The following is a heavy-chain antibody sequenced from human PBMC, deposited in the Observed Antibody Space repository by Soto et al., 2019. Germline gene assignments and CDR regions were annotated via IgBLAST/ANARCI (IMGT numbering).Heavy chain of an antibody. V-gene: IGHV4-39*01. J-gene: IGHJ5*02. CDR3: ARSVFGVVSNWFDP. CDR2: IYYSGST. CDR1: GGSISSSSYY. Sequence: QLQLQESGPGLVKPSETLSLTCTVSGGSISSSSYYWGWIRQPPGKGLEWIGSIYYSGSTYYNPSIKSRVTISVDTSKNQFSLKLSSVTAADTAVYYCARSVFGVVSNWFDPWGQGTLVTVSS. D-gene: IGHD3-3*02.